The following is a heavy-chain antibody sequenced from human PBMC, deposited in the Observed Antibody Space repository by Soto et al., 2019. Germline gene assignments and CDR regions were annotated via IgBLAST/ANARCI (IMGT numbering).Heavy chain of an antibody. CDR3: AKDGYCSGGSCYSRSFGP. V-gene: IGHV3-23*01. CDR2: ISGSGGST. CDR1: GFTFSSYA. D-gene: IGHD2-15*01. J-gene: IGHJ5*02. Sequence: GGSLRLSCAASGFTFSSYAMSWVRQAPGKGLEWVSAISGSGGSTYYADSVKGRFTISRENSKNTLYLQMNSLRAEDTAVYYCAKDGYCSGGSCYSRSFGPWGQGTLVTVSS.